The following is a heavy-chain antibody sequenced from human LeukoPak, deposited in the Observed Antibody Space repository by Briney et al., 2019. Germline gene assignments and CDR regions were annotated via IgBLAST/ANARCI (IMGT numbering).Heavy chain of an antibody. CDR2: ISGSTATI. CDR1: GFTFSDYH. J-gene: IGHJ4*02. D-gene: IGHD3-16*01. V-gene: IGHV3-11*04. CDR3: AKAADDYVWGGSDNYFDY. Sequence: GGSLRLSCAASGFTFSDYHMSWIRQAPGRGLEWVSYISGSTATIYYADSVKGRLTISRDNAKNSLFLQMNSLRAEDTAVYYCAKAADDYVWGGSDNYFDYWGQGTLVTVSS.